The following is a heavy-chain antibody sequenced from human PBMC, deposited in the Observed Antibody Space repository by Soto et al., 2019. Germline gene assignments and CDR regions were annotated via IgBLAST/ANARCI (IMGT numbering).Heavy chain of an antibody. CDR3: ARSFYNWNSLGGRKLYYYYYMDV. Sequence: PSETLSLTCTVSGGSISSSSYYWGWIHQPPGKGLEWIGSIYYSGSTYYNPSLKSRVTISVDTSKNQFSLKLSSVTAADTAVYYCARSFYNWNSLGGRKLYYYYYMDVWGKGTTVTVSS. V-gene: IGHV4-39*01. D-gene: IGHD1-7*01. CDR2: IYYSGST. J-gene: IGHJ6*03. CDR1: GGSISSSSYY.